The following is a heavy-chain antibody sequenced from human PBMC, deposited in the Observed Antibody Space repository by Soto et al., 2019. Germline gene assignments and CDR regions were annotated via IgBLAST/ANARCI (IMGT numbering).Heavy chain of an antibody. J-gene: IGHJ6*02. CDR1: GFTFTSSA. V-gene: IGHV1-58*01. CDR3: GASPSFWQNYYYGAMDV. Sequence: SVKVSCKTSGFTFTSSAVEWVRQARGQRLEWIGWIVVGSDNTNYAQKFQDRVTITRDLSTHTIYMDLRSLKSGDTAVYYCGASPSFWQNYYYGAMDVWGQGTTVTVSS. CDR2: IVVGSDNT.